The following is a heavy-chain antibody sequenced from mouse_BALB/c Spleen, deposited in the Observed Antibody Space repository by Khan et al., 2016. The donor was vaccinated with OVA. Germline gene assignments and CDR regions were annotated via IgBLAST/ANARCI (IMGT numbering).Heavy chain of an antibody. CDR3: APNCDRYYYSMDY. Sequence: EVKLEESGGGLVQPGGSMKLSCAASGFTFSDAWMYWVRQSPEKGLEWVAEIRSKAINHATYYAESVRGRFTISRDDSKSSVYLQMTNLRPEDTGIYYCAPNCDRYYYSMDYWGQGTSVTVSS. D-gene: IGHD4-1*02. CDR2: IRSKAINHAT. J-gene: IGHJ4*01. CDR1: GFTFSDAW. V-gene: IGHV6-6*01.